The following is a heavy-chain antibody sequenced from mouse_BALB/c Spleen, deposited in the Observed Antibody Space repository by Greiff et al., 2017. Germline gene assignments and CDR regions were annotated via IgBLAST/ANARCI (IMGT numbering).Heavy chain of an antibody. D-gene: IGHD2-3*01. CDR1: GFTFSSYG. CDR3: ASRVYDGHGDWYFDV. CDR2: ISSGGSYT. J-gene: IGHJ1*01. Sequence: EVQRVESGGDLVKPGGSLKLSCAASGFTFSSYGMSWVRQTPDKRLEWVATISSGGSYTYYPDSVKGRFTISRDNAKNTLYLQMSSLKSEDTAMYYCASRVYDGHGDWYFDVWGAGTTVTVSS. V-gene: IGHV5-6*01.